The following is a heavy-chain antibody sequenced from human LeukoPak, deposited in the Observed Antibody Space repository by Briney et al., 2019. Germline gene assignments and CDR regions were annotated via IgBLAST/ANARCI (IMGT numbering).Heavy chain of an antibody. V-gene: IGHV1-2*02. CDR3: AGSSHQRNWFDP. J-gene: IGHJ5*02. Sequence: ASVKVSCKASEYTFSVYHIHWVRQAPGQGLEWMAWINPDSGDTNYAQKFQGRVTMTRDTSTSTVYMELSSLRSEDTAVYYCAGSSHQRNWFDPWGQGTLVIVSS. D-gene: IGHD1-26*01. CDR1: EYTFSVYH. CDR2: INPDSGDT.